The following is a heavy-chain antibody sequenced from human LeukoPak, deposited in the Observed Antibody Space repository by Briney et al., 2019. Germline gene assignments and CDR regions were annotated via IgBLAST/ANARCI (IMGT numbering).Heavy chain of an antibody. D-gene: IGHD3-22*01. CDR1: GYTFTGYY. V-gene: IGHV1-2*02. CDR2: INPNSGGT. J-gene: IGHJ4*02. Sequence: SVTVSCKASGYTFTGYYMHWVRQAPGQGLEWMGWINPNSGGTNYAQKFQGRVTMTRDTSISTAYMELSRLRSDDTAVYYCARVRGGTYYYDSSGYYLEYWGQGTLVTVSS. CDR3: ARVRGGTYYYDSSGYYLEY.